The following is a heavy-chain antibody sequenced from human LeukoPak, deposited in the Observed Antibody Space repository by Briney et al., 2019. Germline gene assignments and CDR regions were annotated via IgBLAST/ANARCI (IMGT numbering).Heavy chain of an antibody. CDR2: ISYDGTKR. Sequence: GGSLRLSCAASGFTFSDFAMHWVRQAPGKGLEWVAIISYDGTKRYYADSVKGRFTISRDNAKNTVFLEMNSLKSEDTALYFCARPEVPAAIHYFQYWGQGTLVTVSS. J-gene: IGHJ4*02. CDR1: GFTFSDFA. CDR3: ARPEVPAAIHYFQY. V-gene: IGHV3-30*04. D-gene: IGHD2-2*01.